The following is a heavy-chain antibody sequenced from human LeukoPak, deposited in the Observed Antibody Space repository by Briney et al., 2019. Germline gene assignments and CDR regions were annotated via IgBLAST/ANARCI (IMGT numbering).Heavy chain of an antibody. J-gene: IGHJ4*02. CDR3: ARDLLRSQLGFDY. Sequence: PGGSLRLSCAASGFTFSSYGMHWVRQAPGKGLEWVAVIWYDGSNKYYADSVKGRFTISRDNSKNTLYLQMNSLRAEDTAVYYCARDLLRSQLGFDYWGQGTLVTVSS. V-gene: IGHV3-33*01. CDR2: IWYDGSNK. D-gene: IGHD6-6*01. CDR1: GFTFSSYG.